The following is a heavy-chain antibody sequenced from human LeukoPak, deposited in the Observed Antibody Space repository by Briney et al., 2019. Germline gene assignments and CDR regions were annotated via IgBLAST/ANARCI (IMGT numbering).Heavy chain of an antibody. Sequence: GGSLRLSCAASGFTFSSYGMHWVRQAPGKGLEWVAVIWYDGSNKYYADSVKGRFTISRDNSKNTLYLQMNSLRAEDTAVYYCARDTARSAAMAQTPYYYYGMDVWGQGTTVTVSS. J-gene: IGHJ6*02. D-gene: IGHD5-18*01. CDR1: GFTFSSYG. CDR3: ARDTARSAAMAQTPYYYYGMDV. CDR2: IWYDGSNK. V-gene: IGHV3-30*19.